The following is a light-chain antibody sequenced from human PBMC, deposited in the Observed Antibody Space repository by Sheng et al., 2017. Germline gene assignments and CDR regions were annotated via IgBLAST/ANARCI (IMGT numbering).Light chain of an antibody. CDR1: ESSAQW. V-gene: IGKV1-5*03. J-gene: IGKJ1*01. CDR3: LLYNGHPWA. CDR2: MAS. Sequence: IQVTQSPSTLSASVGDTVNITCRASESSAQWLGWFQQKPGQAPKGLIYMASFLLHGVPSRFSGSGSGTDFTLSIDSLQPEDFATYYCLLYNGHPWAFGQGTTVDVK.